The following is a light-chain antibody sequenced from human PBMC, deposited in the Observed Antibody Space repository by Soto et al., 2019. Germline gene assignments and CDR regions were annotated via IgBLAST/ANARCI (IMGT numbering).Light chain of an antibody. V-gene: IGLV1-47*01. CDR2: RNN. CDR1: SSNIGFDY. CDR3: AARDDTLNVV. J-gene: IGLJ3*02. Sequence: QSVLTQPPSASETPGQRVTISCSGSSSNIGFDYVDWYQHVPGAATKLLIYRNNLRPPGVPDRFSGSKSGTSASLAISGLRTEDEADYYCAARDDTLNVVFGGGTKVTVL.